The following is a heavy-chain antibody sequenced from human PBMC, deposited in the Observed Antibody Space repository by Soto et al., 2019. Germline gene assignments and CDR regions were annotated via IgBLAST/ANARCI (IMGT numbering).Heavy chain of an antibody. V-gene: IGHV4-4*02. CDR1: GGSISSSNW. J-gene: IGHJ4*02. CDR3: ARINNSAWQPFDY. Sequence: QVQLQESGPGLVKPSGTLSLTCAVSGGSISSSNWWSWVRQSPGKGLEWIGEIYHSGRTNYNPSPKGRATISVDKPKNQFSLKRSSVTAAETAVYYCARINNSAWQPFDYWGQGTLVTVSS. D-gene: IGHD6-19*01. CDR2: IYHSGRT.